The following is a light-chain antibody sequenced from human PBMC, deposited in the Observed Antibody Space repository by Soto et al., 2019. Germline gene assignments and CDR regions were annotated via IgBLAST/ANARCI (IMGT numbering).Light chain of an antibody. J-gene: IGKJ5*01. CDR3: PHYGRSLSIT. Sequence: ESVLTQSPGSLSLSPGERATLSCRASQSVSSNYLAWYQHKPRQAPRLLIYGASSRATGIHDRFSGSGSGTDFTLTISRREPEDFAWYYCPHYGRSLSITFGQGPRLEIK. CDR2: GAS. CDR1: QSVSSNY. V-gene: IGKV3-20*01.